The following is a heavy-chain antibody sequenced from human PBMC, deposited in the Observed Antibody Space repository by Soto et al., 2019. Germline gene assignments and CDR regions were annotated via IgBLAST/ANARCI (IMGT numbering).Heavy chain of an antibody. D-gene: IGHD3-16*01. CDR3: ARDSGGGGAFDI. CDR1: GGSISSGDYY. V-gene: IGHV4-30-4*01. Sequence: QVQLQESGPGLVKPSQTLSLTCTVSGGSISSGDYYWSWIRQPPGKGPEWIGYIYYSGSTYYNPFLKSRFTISIDTSKNQFSLKLSSVTAADTAVYYCARDSGGGGAFDIWGQGTMVTVSS. J-gene: IGHJ3*02. CDR2: IYYSGST.